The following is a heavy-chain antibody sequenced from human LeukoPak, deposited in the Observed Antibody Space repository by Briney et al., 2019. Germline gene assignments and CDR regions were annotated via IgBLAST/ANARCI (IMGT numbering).Heavy chain of an antibody. CDR3: AAGFTYYYGSGSYRDFDY. Sequence: ASVKVFCKASGYTFTSYGISWVRQAPGQGLEWMGWISAYNGNTNYAQKLQGRVTMTTDTSTSTAYMELRSLRSDDTAVYYCAAGFTYYYGSGSYRDFDYWGQGTLVTVSS. CDR2: ISAYNGNT. D-gene: IGHD3-10*01. V-gene: IGHV1-18*01. J-gene: IGHJ4*02. CDR1: GYTFTSYG.